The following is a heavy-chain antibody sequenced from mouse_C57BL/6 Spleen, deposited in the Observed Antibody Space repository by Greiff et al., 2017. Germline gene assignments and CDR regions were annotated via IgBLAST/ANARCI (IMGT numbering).Heavy chain of an antibody. CDR2: INPNNGGT. Sequence: VQLKHSGPELVKPGASVKISCKASGYTFTDYYMNWVKQSHGKSLEWIGDINPNNGGTSYNQKFKGKATLTVDKSSSTAYMELRSLTSEDSAVYYCAKRGTVVATRYFDVWGTGTTVTVSS. CDR1: GYTFTDYY. J-gene: IGHJ1*03. V-gene: IGHV1-26*01. CDR3: AKRGTVVATRYFDV. D-gene: IGHD1-1*01.